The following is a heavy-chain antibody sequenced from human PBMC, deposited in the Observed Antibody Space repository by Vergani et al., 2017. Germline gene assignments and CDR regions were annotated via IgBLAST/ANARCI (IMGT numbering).Heavy chain of an antibody. Sequence: EVQLVESGGGLVQPGGSLRLSCAASGFTVSSNYMSWVRQAPGKGLVWVSRINSDGSSTSYADSVKGRFTISRDNAKNTLYLQMNSLRAEDTAVYYCARGNWNYFDYWGQGTLVTVSS. CDR3: ARGNWNYFDY. CDR2: INSDGSST. D-gene: IGHD1-20*01. V-gene: IGHV3-74*02. J-gene: IGHJ4*02. CDR1: GFTVSSNY.